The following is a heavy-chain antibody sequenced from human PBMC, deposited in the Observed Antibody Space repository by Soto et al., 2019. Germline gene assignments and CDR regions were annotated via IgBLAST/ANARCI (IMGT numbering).Heavy chain of an antibody. CDR1: GGTFSSYA. CDR3: ARALPPLVNDIDI. Sequence: GASVKVSCKASGGTFSSYAISWVRQAPGQGLEWMGGIIPIFGTANYAQKFQGRVTITADESTSTAYMELSSLRSEDTAVYYCARALPPLVNDIDIWGQGTMVTVSS. J-gene: IGHJ3*02. V-gene: IGHV1-69*13. D-gene: IGHD1-1*01. CDR2: IIPIFGTA.